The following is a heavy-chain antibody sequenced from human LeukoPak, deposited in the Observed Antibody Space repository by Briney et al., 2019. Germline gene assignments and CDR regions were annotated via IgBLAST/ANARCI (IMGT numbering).Heavy chain of an antibody. CDR2: IYPDNSDT. V-gene: IGHV5-51*01. Sequence: GGSLQISCKGSGSNFINYWIGWVRQLPGKGLEWMGIIYPDNSDTRYSPSFRGQVTISADKSISTAYLQWSSLKASDTAMYYCARQRRYCSGGSCYANDAFDIWGQGTMVTVSS. D-gene: IGHD2-15*01. CDR3: ARQRRYCSGGSCYANDAFDI. CDR1: GSNFINYW. J-gene: IGHJ3*02.